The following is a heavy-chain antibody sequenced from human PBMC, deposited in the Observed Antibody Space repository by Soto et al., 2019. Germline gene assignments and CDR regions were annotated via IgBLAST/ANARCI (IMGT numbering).Heavy chain of an antibody. V-gene: IGHV3-74*01. D-gene: IGHD6-13*01. CDR1: GFTFSSYW. CDR3: ARRQQRIIDYYYYGMDV. Sequence: EVQLVESGGGLVQPGGSLRLSCAASGFTFSSYWMHWVRQAPGKGLVWVSRINSDGSSTSYADSVKGRFIISRDNAKNTLYLQMNSLRAEDTAVYYCARRQQRIIDYYYYGMDVWGQGTTVTVSS. J-gene: IGHJ6*02. CDR2: INSDGSST.